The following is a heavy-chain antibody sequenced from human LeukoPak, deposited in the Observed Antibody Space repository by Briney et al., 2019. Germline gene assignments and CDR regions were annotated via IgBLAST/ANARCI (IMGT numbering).Heavy chain of an antibody. CDR3: ARELYYYDSSGYRFDY. D-gene: IGHD3-22*01. CDR2: IYTSGST. CDR1: GGSISSYY. Sequence: PSETLSLTCTVSGGSISSYYWSWIRQPAGKGLEWIGRIYTSGSTNYNPSLMSRVTMSVDTSKNQYSLKLSSVTAAGTAVYYCARELYYYDSSGYRFDYWGQGTLVTVSS. V-gene: IGHV4-4*07. J-gene: IGHJ4*02.